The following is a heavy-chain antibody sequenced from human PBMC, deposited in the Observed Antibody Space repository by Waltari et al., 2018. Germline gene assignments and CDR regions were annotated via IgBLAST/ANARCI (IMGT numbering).Heavy chain of an antibody. CDR2: IWYDGSNK. D-gene: IGHD6-13*01. J-gene: IGHJ4*02. CDR3: AREIGQQLPSFDY. V-gene: IGHV3-33*01. CDR1: GFTFGSYG. Sequence: QVQLVESGGGVVQPGRSLRLSCAASGFTFGSYGLHWARRAPGQGLEWVAVIWYDGSNKYYADSVKGRFTISRDNSKNTLYLQMNSLRAEDTAVYYCAREIGQQLPSFDYWGQGTLVTVSS.